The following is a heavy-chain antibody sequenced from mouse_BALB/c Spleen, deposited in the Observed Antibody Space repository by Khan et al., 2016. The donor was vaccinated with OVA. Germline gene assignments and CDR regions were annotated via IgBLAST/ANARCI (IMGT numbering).Heavy chain of an antibody. J-gene: IGHJ1*01. D-gene: IGHD1-1*01. Sequence: QVQLQQSGAELVRPGSSVKISCKASGYAFSSYWMSWVKQRPGQGLEWIGQIYPGDGDTDDNGKFKDKATLTADKSSSTAYMQLSSLTSEDSAVYFCARAYGYWFFDVWGAGTTVTVSS. CDR1: GYAFSSYW. CDR3: ARAYGYWFFDV. V-gene: IGHV1-80*01. CDR2: IYPGDGDT.